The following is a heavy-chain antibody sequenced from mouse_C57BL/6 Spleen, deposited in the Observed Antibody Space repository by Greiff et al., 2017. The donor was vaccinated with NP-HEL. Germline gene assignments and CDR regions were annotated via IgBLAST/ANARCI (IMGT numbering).Heavy chain of an antibody. D-gene: IGHD4-1*01. J-gene: IGHJ1*01. CDR3: TRSRTGTDYWYFDV. CDR1: GYTFTDYE. Sequence: VQLQQSGAELVRPGASVTLSCKASGYTFTDYEMHWVKQTPVHGLEWIGAIDPETGGTAYNQKFKGKAILTADKSSSTAYMELRSLTSEDSAVYYCTRSRTGTDYWYFDVWGQGTTLTVSS. CDR2: IDPETGGT. V-gene: IGHV1-15*01.